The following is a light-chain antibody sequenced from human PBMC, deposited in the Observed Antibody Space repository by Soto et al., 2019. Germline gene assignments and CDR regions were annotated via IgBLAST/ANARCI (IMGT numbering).Light chain of an antibody. CDR2: GAS. V-gene: IGKV3-20*01. J-gene: IGKJ4*01. Sequence: EILLTQSPGTLSLSPGERATLSCRASQSVSSRYLDWYQKKHGQAPRLLIYGASSRATGIPERLSGSGYGTDLTLTISRLETEDFEVYYCQHYNNWPLTFGGGTKVDI. CDR1: QSVSSRY. CDR3: QHYNNWPLT.